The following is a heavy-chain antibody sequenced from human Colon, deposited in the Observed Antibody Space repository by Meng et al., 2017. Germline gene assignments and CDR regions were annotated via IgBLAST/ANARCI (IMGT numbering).Heavy chain of an antibody. D-gene: IGHD6-19*01. CDR1: GGSFNGYY. V-gene: IGHV4-34*01. CDR2: ITQSGST. Sequence: FRQLGAGLLKPSQTLSLPCAVYGGSFNGYYWTWIRQHPGKGLEWSGEITQSGSTNYNPSLKSRVTISVDTSKNQFSLKLSSVTAADTAVYYCARERLSSGWYGGRWFDPWGQGTLVTVFS. J-gene: IGHJ5*02. CDR3: ARERLSSGWYGGRWFDP.